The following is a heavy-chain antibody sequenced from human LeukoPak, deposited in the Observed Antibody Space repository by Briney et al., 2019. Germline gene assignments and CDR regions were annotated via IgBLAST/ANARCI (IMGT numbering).Heavy chain of an antibody. V-gene: IGHV4-4*07. CDR2: IYTSGST. Sequence: SETLSLXCTVSGGSSSSYYWSWIRQPAGKGLEWIGRIYTSGSTNYNPSLKSRVTMSVDTSKNQFSLKLSSVTAADTAVYYCARGPMFFGVAYCDYWGQGTLVTVSS. CDR1: GGSSSSYY. D-gene: IGHD3-3*01. CDR3: ARGPMFFGVAYCDY. J-gene: IGHJ4*02.